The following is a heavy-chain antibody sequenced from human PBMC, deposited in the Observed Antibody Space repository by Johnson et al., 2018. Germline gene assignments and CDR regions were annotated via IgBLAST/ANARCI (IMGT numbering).Heavy chain of an antibody. CDR2: IYSGGST. CDR1: GFTVSNNY. D-gene: IGHD6-13*01. J-gene: IGHJ3*02. CDR3: TTRGQYSRLAFDI. Sequence: VQLVESGGALVQTGGSLRLSCAASGFTVSNNYMSWVRQAPGKGLEWVSVIYSGGSTYYADSVKGRFTISRDNSKNPLYLQMNSLRPDDTAVYYCTTRGQYSRLAFDIWRRGTMVTVSS. V-gene: IGHV3-66*02.